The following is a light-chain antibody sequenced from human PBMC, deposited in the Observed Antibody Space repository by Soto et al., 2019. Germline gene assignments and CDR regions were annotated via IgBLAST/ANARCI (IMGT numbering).Light chain of an antibody. V-gene: IGKV3-15*01. J-gene: IGKJ1*01. CDR3: QQYNNWPRT. CDR2: GAS. CDR1: QSVSSN. Sequence: EIVMTQSPATLSVSPGERSTLSCRASQSVSSNLAWYQRKHGQXHRXXIYGASTRATGIPARFSGSGSGTEVTITISSLESEDCEVYDGQQYNNWPRTFGQGTKVDI.